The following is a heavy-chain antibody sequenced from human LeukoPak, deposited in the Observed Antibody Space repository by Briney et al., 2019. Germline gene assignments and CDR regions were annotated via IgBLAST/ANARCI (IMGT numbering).Heavy chain of an antibody. V-gene: IGHV6-1*01. D-gene: IGHD6-13*01. CDR2: TYYRSKWYN. CDR1: GDSVSSNSAA. Sequence: SQTLSLTCAVSGDSVSSNSAAWNWIRQSPSRGLEWLGRTYYRSKWYNDYAVSVKSRITINPDTSKNQFSLQLNSVTPEDTAVYYCARDYPYGSSWYVKSFDYWGQGTLVTVSS. J-gene: IGHJ4*02. CDR3: ARDYPYGSSWYVKSFDY.